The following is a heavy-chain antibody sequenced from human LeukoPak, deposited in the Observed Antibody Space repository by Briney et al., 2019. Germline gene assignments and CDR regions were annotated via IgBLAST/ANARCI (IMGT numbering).Heavy chain of an antibody. V-gene: IGHV1-46*03. CDR1: GYTFTSYD. J-gene: IGHJ4*02. D-gene: IGHD1-1*01. CDR2: INLSGGSA. CDR3: AWATTIGPFDY. Sequence: ASVKVSCKASGYTFTSYDINWVRQAPGQGLEWMGIINLSGGSARYARKFQARVTMTRDTSTGTVYMELSSLTSEDTAVYYCAWATTIGPFDYWGQGTLVTVSS.